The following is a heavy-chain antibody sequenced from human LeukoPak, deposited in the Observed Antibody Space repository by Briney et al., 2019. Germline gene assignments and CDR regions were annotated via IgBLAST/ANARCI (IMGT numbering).Heavy chain of an antibody. CDR2: ISAYNGNT. CDR3: ARDVTMIVVVITGYGMDV. D-gene: IGHD3-22*01. V-gene: IGHV1-18*01. J-gene: IGHJ6*02. CDR1: GYTFTSYG. Sequence: ASVKVSCKASGYTFTSYGISWVRQAPGQGLEWMGWISAYNGNTNYAQKLQGRVTTTTDTSTSTAYMELRSLRSDDTAVYYCARDVTMIVVVITGYGMDVWGQGTTVTVSS.